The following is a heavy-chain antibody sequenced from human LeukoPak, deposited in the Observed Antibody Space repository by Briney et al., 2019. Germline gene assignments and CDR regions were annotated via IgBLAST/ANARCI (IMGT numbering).Heavy chain of an antibody. J-gene: IGHJ4*02. CDR1: GFTFSNSW. V-gene: IGHV3-7*01. CDR2: IKEDGREK. CDR3: ARHSSGYS. D-gene: IGHD3-22*01. Sequence: GGSLRLSCAASGFTFSNSWMSWLRQAPGKGLEWVANIKEDGREKYYQNPSKDRLTISRDNAKNSLYLQLNSLRAEDTAVYYCARHSSGYSWGQGTLVTVSS.